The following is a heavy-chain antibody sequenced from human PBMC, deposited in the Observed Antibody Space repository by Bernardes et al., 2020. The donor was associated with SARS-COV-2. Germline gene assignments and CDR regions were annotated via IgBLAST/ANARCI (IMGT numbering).Heavy chain of an antibody. CDR1: GFTFSSCC. V-gene: IGHV3-74*01. J-gene: IGHJ4*02. D-gene: IGHD3-10*01. CDR2: INADGSTT. CDR3: AKSAFISGRGYYIDY. Sequence: GGSLRLSCAASGFTFSSCCMHWVRQVPGEGLVWVSRINADGSTTDYADAVRGRFTISRDNAKNTLFLQMNGLRADDTSLYYCAKSAFISGRGYYIDYWPQGTLVTVSS.